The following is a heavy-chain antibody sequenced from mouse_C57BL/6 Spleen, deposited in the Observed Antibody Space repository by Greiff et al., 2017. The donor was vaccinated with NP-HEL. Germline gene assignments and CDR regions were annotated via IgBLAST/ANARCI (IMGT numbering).Heavy chain of an antibody. CDR1: GYTFTSYW. Sequence: QVQLQQPGAELVKPGASVKLSCKASGYTFTSYWMHWVKQRPGQGLEWTGMIHPNSGSTNYNEKFKSKATLTVDKSSSTVYMQLSCLTSEVSAVYYCARSGGGHAMVCWSQGTSVTVS. CDR3: ARSGGGHAMVC. CDR2: IHPNSGST. V-gene: IGHV1-64*01. J-gene: IGHJ4*01. D-gene: IGHD1-1*02.